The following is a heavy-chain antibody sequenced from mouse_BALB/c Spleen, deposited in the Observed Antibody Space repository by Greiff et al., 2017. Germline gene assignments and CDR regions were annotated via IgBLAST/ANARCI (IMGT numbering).Heavy chain of an antibody. D-gene: IGHD2-10*01. J-gene: IGHJ4*01. CDR1: GYAFTNYL. CDR3: ARKAYSIYYAMDY. CDR2: INPGSGGT. Sequence: VKLQQSGAELVRPGTSVKVSCKASGYAFTNYLIEWVKQRPGQGLEWIGVINPGSGGTNYNEKFKGKATLTADKSSSTAYMQLSSLTSDDSAVYFCARKAYSIYYAMDYWGQGTSVTVSS. V-gene: IGHV1-54*01.